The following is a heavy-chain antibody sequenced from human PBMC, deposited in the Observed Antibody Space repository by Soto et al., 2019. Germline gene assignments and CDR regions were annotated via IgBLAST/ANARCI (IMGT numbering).Heavy chain of an antibody. CDR2: MNPNSGNT. V-gene: IGHV1-8*01. J-gene: IGHJ6*03. Sequence: GASVKVSCKASGYTFTSYDINWVRQATGQGLEWMGWMNPNSGNTGYAQKFQGRVTMTRNTSISTAYMELSSLRSEDTAVYYCARLLWFGADYYYYYMDVWGKGTTVTVSS. CDR3: ARLLWFGADYYYYYMDV. CDR1: GYTFTSYD. D-gene: IGHD3-10*01.